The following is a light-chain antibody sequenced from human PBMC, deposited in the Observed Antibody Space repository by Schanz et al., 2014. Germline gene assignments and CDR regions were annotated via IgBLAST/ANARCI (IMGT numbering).Light chain of an antibody. J-gene: IGKJ1*01. Sequence: EIVMTQSPGILSLSPGERVTLSCRASQSVSDNLAWYQQKPGQAPRLLIFGASTRAAGVPARFSGSGSGTDFNLTISSLQSEDFAVYYCHQYSDWPPWTFGQGTTVDIK. CDR1: QSVSDN. V-gene: IGKV3-15*01. CDR3: HQYSDWPPWT. CDR2: GAS.